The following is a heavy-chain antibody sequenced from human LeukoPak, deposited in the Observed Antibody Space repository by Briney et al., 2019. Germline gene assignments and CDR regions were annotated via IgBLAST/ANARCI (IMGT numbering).Heavy chain of an antibody. Sequence: PSETLSLTCAVYGGSFSGYYWSWIRQPPGKGLEWIGEINHSGSTNYNPSLKSRVTISVDTSKNQFSLKLSSVTAADTAVYYCARETSIAAAGTGGDFDYWGQGTLVTVSS. CDR1: GGSFSGYY. V-gene: IGHV4-34*01. D-gene: IGHD6-13*01. CDR2: INHSGST. J-gene: IGHJ4*02. CDR3: ARETSIAAAGTGGDFDY.